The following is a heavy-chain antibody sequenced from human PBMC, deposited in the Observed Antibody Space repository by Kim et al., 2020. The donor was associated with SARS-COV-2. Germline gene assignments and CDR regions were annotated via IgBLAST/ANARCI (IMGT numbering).Heavy chain of an antibody. CDR3: AKEAHLAYCGGDCYSRDYYDSSGYSHFDY. D-gene: IGHD2-21*02. CDR2: ISYDGSNK. J-gene: IGHJ4*02. CDR1: GFTFSSYG. Sequence: GGSLRLSCAASGFTFSSYGMHWVRQAPGKGLEWVAVISYDGSNKYYADSVKGRFTISRDNSKNTLYLQMNSLRAEDTAVYYCAKEAHLAYCGGDCYSRDYYDSSGYSHFDYWGQGTLVTVSS. V-gene: IGHV3-30*18.